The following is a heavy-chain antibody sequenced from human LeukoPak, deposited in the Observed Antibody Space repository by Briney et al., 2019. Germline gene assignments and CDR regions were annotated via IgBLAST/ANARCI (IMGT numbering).Heavy chain of an antibody. Sequence: PGGSLRLSCAVSGVTFSSYAMNWVRQAPGKGLEWVSVINDSGGRTDYADSVKGRFTISRDNSKKTLYLQMNSLRAEDTAVYYCATGLEVAAVPFDYWGQGTLVTVSS. V-gene: IGHV3-23*01. CDR2: INDSGGRT. D-gene: IGHD2-15*01. CDR3: ATGLEVAAVPFDY. CDR1: GVTFSSYA. J-gene: IGHJ4*02.